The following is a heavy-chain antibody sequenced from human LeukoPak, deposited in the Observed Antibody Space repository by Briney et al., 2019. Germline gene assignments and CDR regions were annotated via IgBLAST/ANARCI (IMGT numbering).Heavy chain of an antibody. V-gene: IGHV3-21*01. CDR1: GFTFSSYG. Sequence: GGSLRLSCAASGFTFSSYGMNWVRQAPGKGLEWVSSISSRSDSIHYADALRGRFTVSRDNSKNSLFLQMNSVTAEDTAVYYCASGVQHCAHGDCYSIYWGQGTLVTVSP. D-gene: IGHD2-21*01. CDR2: ISSRSDSI. CDR3: ASGVQHCAHGDCYSIY. J-gene: IGHJ4*02.